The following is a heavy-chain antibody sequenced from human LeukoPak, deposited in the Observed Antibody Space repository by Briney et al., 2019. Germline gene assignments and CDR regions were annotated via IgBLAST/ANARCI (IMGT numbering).Heavy chain of an antibody. CDR2: IYPADSDI. CDR3: ARQEYCSGGSCYTWFDP. V-gene: IGHV5-51*01. J-gene: IGHJ5*02. Sequence: GESLKISCKGSGYSINNYWIGWVRQMPGKGLEWMGIIYPADSDIRYSPSFQGRVSISADKSISTAYLQWSSLKASDTAMYYCARQEYCSGGSCYTWFDPWGQGTLVTVSS. D-gene: IGHD2-15*01. CDR1: GYSINNYW.